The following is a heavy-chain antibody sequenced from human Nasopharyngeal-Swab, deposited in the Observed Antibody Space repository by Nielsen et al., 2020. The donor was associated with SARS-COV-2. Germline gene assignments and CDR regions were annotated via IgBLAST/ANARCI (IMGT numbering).Heavy chain of an antibody. J-gene: IGHJ4*02. Sequence: SETLSLTCSVSGASISNRTYYWGWIRQSPEKGLQWIGTVFYTGTYYNPSLQSRVTISVDTSKNQFSPKLTSVTAADTAVYYCVRDESGDYLGLPFDSWGPGTLVTVSS. CDR1: GASISNRTYY. D-gene: IGHD4-17*01. CDR3: VRDESGDYLGLPFDS. CDR2: VFYTGT. V-gene: IGHV4-39*07.